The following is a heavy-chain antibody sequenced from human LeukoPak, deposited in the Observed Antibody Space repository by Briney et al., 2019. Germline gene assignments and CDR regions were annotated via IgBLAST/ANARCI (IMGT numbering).Heavy chain of an antibody. Sequence: GGSLRLSCAASGFTFSSYAMHWVRQAPGKGLEYVSAISSNGGSTYYANSVKGRFTISRDNAKNSLYLQMNSLRAEDTAVYYCARQGTEYWFDPWGQGTLVTVSS. J-gene: IGHJ5*02. V-gene: IGHV3-64*01. D-gene: IGHD3-10*01. CDR3: ARQGTEYWFDP. CDR1: GFTFSSYA. CDR2: ISSNGGST.